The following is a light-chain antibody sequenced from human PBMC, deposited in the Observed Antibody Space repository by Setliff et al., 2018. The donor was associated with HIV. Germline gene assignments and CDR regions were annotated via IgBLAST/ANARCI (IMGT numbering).Light chain of an antibody. V-gene: IGLV1-51*01. CDR2: DNN. Sequence: QSVLTQPPSASASLGASVTLTCSGSDSNIGNNYVSWYQHLPGTAPKLLIYDNNQRPSGIPDRFSGSKSGTSATLGITGLQTGDEADYYCGSWDNSLSALLFGTGTKVTVL. CDR1: DSNIGNNY. J-gene: IGLJ1*01. CDR3: GSWDNSLSALL.